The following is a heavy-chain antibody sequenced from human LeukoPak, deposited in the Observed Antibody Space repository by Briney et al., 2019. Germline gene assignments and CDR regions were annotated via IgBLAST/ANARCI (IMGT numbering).Heavy chain of an antibody. CDR2: ITSSGTTK. Sequence: PGGSLRLSCAASGFTFSRFEMNWVRQAPGKGLEWISYITSSGTTKKYADSVRGRFTISRDNAKNSLYLQMNSLRAEDTAVYYCAGHPGYHNNFDYWGQGTLVTVSS. D-gene: IGHD5-12*01. J-gene: IGHJ4*02. CDR1: GFTFSRFE. CDR3: AGHPGYHNNFDY. V-gene: IGHV3-48*03.